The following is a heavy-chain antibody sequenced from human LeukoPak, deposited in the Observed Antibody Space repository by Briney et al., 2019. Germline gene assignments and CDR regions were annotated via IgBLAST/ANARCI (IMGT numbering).Heavy chain of an antibody. Sequence: ASVKVSCKASGGTFSSYAISWVRQAPGQGLEWMGWINPNSGGTNYAQKFQGRVTMTRDTSISTAYMELSRLGSDDTAVYYCARGGRVYGGNPKYYFDYWGQGTLVTVSS. CDR1: GGTFSSYA. D-gene: IGHD4-23*01. CDR2: INPNSGGT. J-gene: IGHJ4*02. CDR3: ARGGRVYGGNPKYYFDY. V-gene: IGHV1-2*02.